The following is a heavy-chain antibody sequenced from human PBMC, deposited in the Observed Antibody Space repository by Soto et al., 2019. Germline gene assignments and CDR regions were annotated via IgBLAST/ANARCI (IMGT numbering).Heavy chain of an antibody. Sequence: VGSLRLSCAASGFTFSRYGMHWVRQAPGKGLEWVAVIWYDGSNKYYADSVKGRFTISRDNSKNTLYLQMNSLRAEDTAVYYCARDTPNYGMDVWGQGTTVTVSS. CDR2: IWYDGSNK. CDR1: GFTFSRYG. V-gene: IGHV3-33*01. CDR3: ARDTPNYGMDV. J-gene: IGHJ6*02.